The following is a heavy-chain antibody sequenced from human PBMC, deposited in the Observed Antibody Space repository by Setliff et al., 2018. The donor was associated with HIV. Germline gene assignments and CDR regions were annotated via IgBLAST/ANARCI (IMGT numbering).Heavy chain of an antibody. Sequence: ASVKVSCKASGYSFTDYYIHWVRQAPGQGLEWMGWINPKSDGTNYAQKFQGWITMTRDTSISTAYMELSRLRSDDTAVYYCARGMDYYDTSGYYQYYFDYWGQGPLVTVSS. V-gene: IGHV1-2*04. D-gene: IGHD3-22*01. CDR1: GYSFTDYY. CDR2: INPKSDGT. J-gene: IGHJ4*02. CDR3: ARGMDYYDTSGYYQYYFDY.